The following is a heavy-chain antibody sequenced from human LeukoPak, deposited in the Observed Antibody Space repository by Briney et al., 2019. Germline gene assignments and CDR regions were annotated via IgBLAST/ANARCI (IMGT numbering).Heavy chain of an antibody. CDR2: ISSSSSYI. J-gene: IGHJ4*02. CDR3: ARDLVSRITGTRESFGGFDY. CDR1: GFTFSSYW. D-gene: IGHD1-7*01. Sequence: PGGSLRLSCAASGFTFSSYWMSWVRQAPGKGLEWVSSISSSSSYIYYADSVKGRSTISRDNAKNSLYLQMNSLRAEDTAVYYCARDLVSRITGTRESFGGFDYWGQGTLVTVSS. V-gene: IGHV3-21*01.